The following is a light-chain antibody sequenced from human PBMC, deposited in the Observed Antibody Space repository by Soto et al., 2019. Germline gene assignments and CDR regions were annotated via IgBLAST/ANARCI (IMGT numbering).Light chain of an antibody. CDR1: SSDVGSYNL. CDR2: EGS. Sequence: QPASLSGSPGQSITISCTGTSSDVGSYNLVSWYQQHPGKAPKLMIYEGSKRPSGVSNRFSGSKSGNTASLTISGLQAEDEADYYCCSYAGRGGVFGTGTKVTVL. J-gene: IGLJ1*01. V-gene: IGLV2-23*01. CDR3: CSYAGRGGV.